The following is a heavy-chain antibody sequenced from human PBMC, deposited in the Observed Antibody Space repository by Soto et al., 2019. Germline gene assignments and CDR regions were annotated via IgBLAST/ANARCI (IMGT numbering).Heavy chain of an antibody. CDR1: GGSISSGGYY. V-gene: IGHV4-31*03. CDR2: IYYSGST. CDR3: ARGGIAVAGTSAEYFQH. Sequence: SETLSLTCTVSGGSISSGGYYWSWIRQHPGKGLEWIGYIYYSGSTYYNPSLKSRVTISVDTSKNQFSLKLSSVTAADTAVYYCARGGIAVAGTSAEYFQHWGQGTLVTVSS. J-gene: IGHJ1*01. D-gene: IGHD6-19*01.